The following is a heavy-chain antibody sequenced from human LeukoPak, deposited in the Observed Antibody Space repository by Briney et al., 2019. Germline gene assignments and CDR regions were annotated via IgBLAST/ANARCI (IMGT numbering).Heavy chain of an antibody. CDR1: GYSFTGYY. D-gene: IGHD3-10*01. J-gene: IGHJ4*02. CDR2: INPNSGDT. Sequence: ASVKVSCKASGYSFTGYYMHWVRQAPGQGLEWMGWINPNSGDTNYAQKFQGRVTMTRDTSISTAYMGLSRLRSDDTAVYYCARGCMVRGVRRVITSYYFDYWGQRTLVTVSS. V-gene: IGHV1-2*02. CDR3: ARGCMVRGVRRVITSYYFDY.